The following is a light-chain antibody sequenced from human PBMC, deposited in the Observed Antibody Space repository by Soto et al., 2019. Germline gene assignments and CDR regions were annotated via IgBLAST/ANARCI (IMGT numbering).Light chain of an antibody. V-gene: IGKV3-15*01. J-gene: IGKJ1*01. CDR2: GAS. CDR3: PQYDLWPPT. Sequence: EIVMTQSPAILSVSPGERSTLSCMSSQSVSTNLAWFQKKPGQTPRLLFNGASTRATGIPARFTGSGSATEFIFTIRSLPSEDSAVYSCPQYDLWPPTFAQGPQVDIK. CDR1: QSVSTN.